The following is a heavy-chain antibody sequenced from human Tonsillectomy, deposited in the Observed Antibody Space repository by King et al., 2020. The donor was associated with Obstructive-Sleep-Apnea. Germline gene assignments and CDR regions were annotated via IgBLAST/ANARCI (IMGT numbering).Heavy chain of an antibody. J-gene: IGHJ4*02. V-gene: IGHV3-49*03. CDR1: GFTFGDYP. CDR2: IRSKAHGGTT. Sequence: VQLVESGGGLVQPGRSLRLSCTASGFTFGDYPMSWFRQAPGKGLEWGGFIRSKAHGGTTEDAASVKGRFIISRDDSKSIAYLQMNSLITEDTAVYYCTRGRGYNYDYSDYWGQGTLVTVSS. D-gene: IGHD5-18*01. CDR3: TRGRGYNYDYSDY.